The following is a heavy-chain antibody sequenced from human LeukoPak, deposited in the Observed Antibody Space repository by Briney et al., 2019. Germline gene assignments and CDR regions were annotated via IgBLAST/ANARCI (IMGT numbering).Heavy chain of an antibody. V-gene: IGHV3-74*01. Sequence: PGGSLRLSCAASGFTFSRYWMHWVRQAPGKGLVWVSRINSDGSSTSYADSVKGRFTISRDNAKNTLYLQMISLRAEDTAVYYCARAYSDSSGYYPPYFDYWGQGTLVTVSS. CDR3: ARAYSDSSGYYPPYFDY. D-gene: IGHD3-22*01. CDR1: GFTFSRYW. CDR2: INSDGSST. J-gene: IGHJ4*02.